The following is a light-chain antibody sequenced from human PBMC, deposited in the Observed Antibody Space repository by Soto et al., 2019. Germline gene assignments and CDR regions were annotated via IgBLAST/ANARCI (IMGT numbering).Light chain of an antibody. CDR1: SSDVGTYAL. CDR2: EVT. J-gene: IGLJ2*01. V-gene: IGLV2-23*02. Sequence: QSVLTQPASVSGSPGQSITISCTGTSSDVGTYALVSWFQQHPGRAPKLLIFEVTRRPSGVSNRFSGSKSGNTASLTISGLQPGDGADYYCCSYFPGIVLVLFGGGTKPTAL. CDR3: CSYFPGIVLVL.